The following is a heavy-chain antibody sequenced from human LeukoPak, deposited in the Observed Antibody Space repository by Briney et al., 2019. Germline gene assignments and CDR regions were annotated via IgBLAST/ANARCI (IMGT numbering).Heavy chain of an antibody. CDR2: ISGGGGST. CDR3: AARYSSGWVYFDY. D-gene: IGHD6-19*01. J-gene: IGHJ4*02. V-gene: IGHV3-23*01. CDR1: GFTFSSYA. Sequence: GGSLRLSCAASGFTFSSYAMSWVRQAPGKGLEWVSAISGGGGSTYYADSVKGRFTISRDNSKNTLYLQMNSLRAEDTAVYYCAARYSSGWVYFDYWGQGTLVTVSS.